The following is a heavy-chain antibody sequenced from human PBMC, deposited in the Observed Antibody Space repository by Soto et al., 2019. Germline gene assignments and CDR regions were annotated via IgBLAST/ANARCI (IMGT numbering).Heavy chain of an antibody. V-gene: IGHV3-30-3*01. CDR2: ISYDGSNK. CDR3: ARWVRYFQH. J-gene: IGHJ1*01. Sequence: QVQLVESGGGVVQLGRSLRLSCAASGFPFSSYAMHWVRQAPGKGLEWVAVISYDGSNKYYADSVKGRFTISRDNSKNTLYLQMNSLRAEDTAVYYCARWVRYFQHWGQGTLVTVSS. CDR1: GFPFSSYA.